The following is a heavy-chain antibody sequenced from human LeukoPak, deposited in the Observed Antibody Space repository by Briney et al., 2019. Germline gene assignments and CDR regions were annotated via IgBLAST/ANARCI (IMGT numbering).Heavy chain of an antibody. CDR3: AKGYGSSGYYRFDY. V-gene: IGHV3-23*01. CDR1: GFTFGSYA. D-gene: IGHD3-22*01. J-gene: IGHJ4*02. CDR2: ISGSGGST. Sequence: GGSLRPSCAASGFTFGSYAMSWVRQAPGKGLEWVSAISGSGGSTYYADSVKGRFTISRDNSKNTLYLQMNSLRAEDTAVYYCAKGYGSSGYYRFDYWGQGTLVTVSS.